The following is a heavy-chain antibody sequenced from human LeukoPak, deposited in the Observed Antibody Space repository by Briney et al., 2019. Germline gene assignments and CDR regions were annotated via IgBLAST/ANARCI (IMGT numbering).Heavy chain of an antibody. J-gene: IGHJ4*02. CDR3: AKDAQRGFDYSNSLEH. V-gene: IGHV3-33*06. D-gene: IGHD4-11*01. CDR2: IRSDATNQ. CDR1: GCTLHHYG. Sequence: LSCQASGCTLHHYGMHWLHPAPPKGLTGVAGIRSDATNQYYGDSVKGRFTISRDNFKKTVSLQMDSLRAEDTAVYYCAKDAQRGFDYSNSLEHWGQGSLVTVSS.